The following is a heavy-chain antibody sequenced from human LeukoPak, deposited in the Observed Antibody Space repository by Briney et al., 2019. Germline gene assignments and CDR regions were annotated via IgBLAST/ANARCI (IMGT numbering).Heavy chain of an antibody. V-gene: IGHV3-9*03. CDR1: GFTFDDYA. Sequence: PGRSLRLSCAASGFTFDDYAMHWVRQAPGKGLEWVSGISWNSGSIGYADSVKGRFTISRDNAKNSLYLLMNSLRAEDMALYYCAKDIVVVPAAIGYSFDYWGQGTLVTVSS. D-gene: IGHD2-2*01. CDR3: AKDIVVVPAAIGYSFDY. J-gene: IGHJ4*02. CDR2: ISWNSGSI.